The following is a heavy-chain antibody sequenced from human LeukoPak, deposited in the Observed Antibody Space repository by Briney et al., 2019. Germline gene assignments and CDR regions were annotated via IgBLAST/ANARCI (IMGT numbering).Heavy chain of an antibody. CDR1: GGSISSYY. Sequence: SETLSLTCTVSGGSISSYYWSWIRQPPGKGLEWIGYIYYSGSTNYNPSLKSRVTISVDTSKNQFSLKLSSVTAADTAVYYCARVVLYDSSGQLFLPGYYFDYWGQGTLVTVSS. V-gene: IGHV4-59*01. CDR2: IYYSGST. D-gene: IGHD6-19*01. J-gene: IGHJ4*02. CDR3: ARVVLYDSSGQLFLPGYYFDY.